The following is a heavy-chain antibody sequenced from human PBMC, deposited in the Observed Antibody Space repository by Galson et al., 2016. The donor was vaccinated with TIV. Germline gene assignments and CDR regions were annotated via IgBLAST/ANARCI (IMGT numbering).Heavy chain of an antibody. Sequence: LTCTVSGGSVSSGSYYWAWIRQPPGKGLEWIATIYYTGCTYYNPSLKSRVSISMDTPKNQFSLKLSSVTAADTAVYYCARRTHYDSSGYSDAFDIWGQGPMVPVSS. CDR3: ARRTHYDSSGYSDAFDI. V-gene: IGHV4-39*01. J-gene: IGHJ3*02. D-gene: IGHD3-22*01. CDR2: IYYTGCT. CDR1: GGSVSSGSYY.